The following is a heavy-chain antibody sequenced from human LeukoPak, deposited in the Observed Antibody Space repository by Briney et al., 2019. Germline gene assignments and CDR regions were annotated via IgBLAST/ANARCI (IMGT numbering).Heavy chain of an antibody. J-gene: IGHJ4*02. V-gene: IGHV3-30*02. CDR3: AKGSPWSTALAGVDF. CDR1: GFTFSQSG. CDR2: LRHDASKQ. D-gene: IGHD2-15*01. Sequence: PGGSLRLSCAASGFTFSQSGMHWVRQAPGKGLEWVAFLRHDASKQYYADSVKGRFTISRDTSQNMLYLQMNSLRVDDTAVYYCAKGSPWSTALAGVDFWAQGTLVTVSS.